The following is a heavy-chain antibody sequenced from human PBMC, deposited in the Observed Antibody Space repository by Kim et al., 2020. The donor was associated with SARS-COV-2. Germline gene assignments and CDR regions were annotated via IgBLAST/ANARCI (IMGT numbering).Heavy chain of an antibody. D-gene: IGHD3-16*01. Sequence: SETLSLTCNVSGDSLSSSRNYWGWVRQPPGKALEWIGSIYFSGHTYYNPSLKSRVTMSVDTSNNQFSLSLNSVTATDTAVYFCARQPLGVSPKEDYFD. CDR3: ARQPLGVSPKEDYFD. J-gene: IGHJ4*01. CDR2: IYFSGHT. V-gene: IGHV4-39*01. CDR1: GDSLSSSRNY.